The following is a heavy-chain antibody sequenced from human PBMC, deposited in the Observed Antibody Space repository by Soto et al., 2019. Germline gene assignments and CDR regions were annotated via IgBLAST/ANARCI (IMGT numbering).Heavy chain of an antibody. CDR3: ARGSGYVYPYYYGMDV. V-gene: IGHV1-69*06. CDR1: GGTFSSYA. Sequence: ASVKVSCKASGGTFSSYAISWVRQAPGQGLEWMGGIIPIFGTANYAQKFQGRVTITADKSTSTAYMELSSLRSEDTAVYYCARGSGYVYPYYYGMDVWGQGTTVTVSS. D-gene: IGHD5-12*01. CDR2: IIPIFGTA. J-gene: IGHJ6*02.